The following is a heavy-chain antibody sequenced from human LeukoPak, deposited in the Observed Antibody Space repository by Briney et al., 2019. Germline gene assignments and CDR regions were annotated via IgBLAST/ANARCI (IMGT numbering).Heavy chain of an antibody. J-gene: IGHJ5*02. CDR3: ARNSGGWGTIWFDP. V-gene: IGHV3-53*01. D-gene: IGHD6-19*01. CDR1: GFTVSSDY. CDR2: IYSGGST. Sequence: GGSLRLSCAASGFTVSSDYMSWVRQAPGKGLEWVSVIYSGGSTYYADSVKGRFTISRDNSKNTLYLQMNSLRAEDTAVYYCARNSGGWGTIWFDPWGQGTLVTVSS.